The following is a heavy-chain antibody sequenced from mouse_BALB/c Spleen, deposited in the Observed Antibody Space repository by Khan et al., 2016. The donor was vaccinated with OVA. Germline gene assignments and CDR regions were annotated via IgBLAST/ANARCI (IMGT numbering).Heavy chain of an antibody. CDR2: MFPGDGST. J-gene: IGHJ3*01. CDR1: GYSFTSYD. V-gene: IGHV1-85*01. D-gene: IGHD2-14*01. CDR3: ARGGYGGFAY. Sequence: QVRLQQSGAELVTPGASVKLSCKASGYSFTSYDINWVRQRPEQGLEWIGWMFPGDGSTKYNENFKGKATRTTDNSSSTAYMQLSRLTSEDSGAYFCARGGYGGFAYWGQGTLVTVSA.